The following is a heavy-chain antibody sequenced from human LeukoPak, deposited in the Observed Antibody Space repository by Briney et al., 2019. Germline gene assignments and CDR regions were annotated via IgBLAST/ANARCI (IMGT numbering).Heavy chain of an antibody. CDR2: IYYSGST. CDR3: ARGELRVGATAFDY. CDR1: GGSISSYY. D-gene: IGHD1-26*01. J-gene: IGHJ4*02. V-gene: IGHV4-59*01. Sequence: SETLSLTCTVSGGSISSYYWSWIRQPPGKGLEWIGYIYYSGSTNHNPSLKSRATMSVDTSKKQFSLKLSSVTAADTAVYYCARGELRVGATAFDYWGQGTLVTVSS.